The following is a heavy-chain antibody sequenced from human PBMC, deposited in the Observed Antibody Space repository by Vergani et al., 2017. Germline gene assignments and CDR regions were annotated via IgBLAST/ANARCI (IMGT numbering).Heavy chain of an antibody. V-gene: IGHV4-59*12. J-gene: IGHJ4*02. D-gene: IGHD3-10*01. CDR1: GGSISSYY. CDR3: ARARHYYGSGSFFFDY. CDR2: IYYSGST. Sequence: QVQLQESGPGLVKPSETLSLTCTVSGGSISSYYWSWIRQPPGKGLEWIGYIYYSGSTNYNPSLKSRVTISVDTSKNQFSLKLSSVTAADTAVYYCARARHYYGSGSFFFDYWGQGTLVTVSS.